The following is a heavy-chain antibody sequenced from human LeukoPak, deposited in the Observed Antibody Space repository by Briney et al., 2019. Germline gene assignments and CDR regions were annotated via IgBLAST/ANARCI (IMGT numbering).Heavy chain of an antibody. J-gene: IGHJ4*02. CDR2: IYYSGST. V-gene: IGHV4-59*01. CDR1: GGSISNYY. Sequence: SETLSLTCTVSGGSISNYYWCWIRQPPGKGLEWIGYIYYSGSTNSNPSLKSRVTISLDTSKNQFSLKLSSVTAADTAVYYCARSDTHHIHSSSWHLDYWGQGTLVTVSS. D-gene: IGHD6-13*01. CDR3: ARSDTHHIHSSSWHLDY.